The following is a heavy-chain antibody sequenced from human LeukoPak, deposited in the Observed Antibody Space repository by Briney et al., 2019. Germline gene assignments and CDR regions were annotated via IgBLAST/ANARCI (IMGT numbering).Heavy chain of an antibody. CDR1: GFTFSSYG. D-gene: IGHD3-22*01. J-gene: IGHJ4*02. V-gene: IGHV3-23*01. CDR3: ASKDPYDSRGYLLDY. CDR2: ISGSGGST. Sequence: PGGSLRLSCAASGFTFSSYGMSWVRQAPGKGLEWVSAISGSGGSTYYADSVKGRFTISRDNSKNTLYLQMNSLRAEDTAVYYCASKDPYDSRGYLLDYWGQGTLVTVSS.